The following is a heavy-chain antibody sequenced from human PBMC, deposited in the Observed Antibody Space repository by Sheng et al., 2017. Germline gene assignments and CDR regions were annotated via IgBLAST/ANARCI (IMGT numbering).Heavy chain of an antibody. D-gene: IGHD5-12*01. CDR2: INHSGST. CDR1: GGSFSGYY. V-gene: IGHV4-34*01. CDR3: ARQGGLRRWLPQMLLDI. J-gene: IGHJ3*02. Sequence: QVQLQQWGAGLLKPSETLSLTCAVYGGSFSGYYWSWIRQPPGKGLEWIGEINHSGSTNYNPSLKSRVTISVDTSKNQFSLKLSSVTAADTAVYYCARQGGLRRWLPQMLLDIWGQGTSGHRLL.